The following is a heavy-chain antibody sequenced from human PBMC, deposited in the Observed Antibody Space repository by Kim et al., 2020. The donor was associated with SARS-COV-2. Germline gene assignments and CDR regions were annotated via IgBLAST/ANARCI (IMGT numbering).Heavy chain of an antibody. CDR1: GYSFTSYW. V-gene: IGHV5-10-1*01. D-gene: IGHD3-10*01. CDR3: ARCALRFGDADQNAFDI. J-gene: IGHJ3*02. Sequence: GESLKISCKGSGYSFTSYWISWVRQMPGKGLEWMGRIDPSDSYTNYSPSFQGHVTISADKSISTAYLQWSSLKASDTAMYYCARCALRFGDADQNAFDIWGQGTMVTVSS. CDR2: IDPSDSYT.